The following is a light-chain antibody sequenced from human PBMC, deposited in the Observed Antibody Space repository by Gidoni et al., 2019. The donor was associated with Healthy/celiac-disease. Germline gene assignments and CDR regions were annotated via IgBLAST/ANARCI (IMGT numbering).Light chain of an antibody. V-gene: IGKV1-39*01. CDR2: AAA. Sequence: IQMTQSPSSLSASVGDRVTITCRASQSISSYLNWYQQKPGKAPKLLLYAAASLQSGVPSRFSGSGSATNFTLTISSLQPEDVATYYCQQSYSTPPNTFGQGTKLEIK. J-gene: IGKJ2*01. CDR1: QSISSY. CDR3: QQSYSTPPNT.